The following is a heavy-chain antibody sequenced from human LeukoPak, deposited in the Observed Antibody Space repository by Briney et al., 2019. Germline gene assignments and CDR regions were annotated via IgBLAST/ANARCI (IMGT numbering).Heavy chain of an antibody. CDR3: ARGKSGWKLHTYYYYYMDV. D-gene: IGHD1-26*01. J-gene: IGHJ6*03. CDR1: GGSFSGYY. V-gene: IGHV4-34*01. Sequence: SETLSLTCAVYGGSFSGYYWSWIRQPPGKGLEWIGEIKYSGSTNYNPSLKSRVTISVDTSKNQFSLKLSSVTAADTAVYYCARGKSGWKLHTYYYYYMDVWGKGTTVTVSS. CDR2: IKYSGST.